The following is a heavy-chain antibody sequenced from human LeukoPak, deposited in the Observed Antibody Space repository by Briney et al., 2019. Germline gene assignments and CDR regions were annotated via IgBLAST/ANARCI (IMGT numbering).Heavy chain of an antibody. CDR2: ISYDGSNK. Sequence: GGSLRLSCAASGFTFSSYAMHWVRQAPGKGLEGVALISYDGSNKYYADSVKGRFTISRDNSKNTLYLQMNSLRAEDTAVYYCARAANIVVVPAAITYWGQGTLVTVSS. CDR3: ARAANIVVVPAAITY. V-gene: IGHV3-30-3*01. J-gene: IGHJ4*02. CDR1: GFTFSSYA. D-gene: IGHD2-2*02.